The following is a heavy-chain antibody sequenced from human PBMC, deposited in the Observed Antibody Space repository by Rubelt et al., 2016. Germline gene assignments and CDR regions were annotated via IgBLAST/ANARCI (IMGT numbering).Heavy chain of an antibody. CDR1: GYTFTSYG. V-gene: IGHV1-18*01. J-gene: IGHJ2*01. Sequence: QVQMVQSGAEVKKPGASVKVSCKAYGYTFTSYGISWVRQAPGQGLEWMGWIRAYNESTNYAQKRTGRVTMTTDTSTSTAYMELRSRRSGDTAVYYCARDRIRRAARQGWYFDLWGRGTLVTVSS. CDR3: ARDRIRRAARQGWYFDL. CDR2: IRAYNEST. D-gene: IGHD6-6*01.